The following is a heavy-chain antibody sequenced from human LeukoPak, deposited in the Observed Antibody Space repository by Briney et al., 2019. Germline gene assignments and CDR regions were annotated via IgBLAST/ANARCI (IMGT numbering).Heavy chain of an antibody. V-gene: IGHV4-59*01. CDR1: GGSINSYF. CDR3: ARFSSSWYGVDV. D-gene: IGHD6-13*01. Sequence: SETLSLTCTVSGGSINSYFWTWIRQPPGKGLEWIGYICYSGSTNYNPSLKSRVTISVDTSKNHFSLKLSSVTAADTAVYYCARFSSSWYGVDVWGKGITVTVSS. CDR2: ICYSGST. J-gene: IGHJ6*04.